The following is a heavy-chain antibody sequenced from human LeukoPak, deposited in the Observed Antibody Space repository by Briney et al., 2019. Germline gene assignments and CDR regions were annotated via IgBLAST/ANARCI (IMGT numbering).Heavy chain of an antibody. Sequence: SEILSLTCTVSGGSISSYYWSWIRQPPGKGLEWIGYIYYSGSINYNPSLKSRVTISVDTSKNQFSLKLSSVAAADTAVYYCARHVSGVVIYQEGNWFDPWGQGTLVTVSS. CDR2: IYYSGSI. CDR3: ARHVSGVVIYQEGNWFDP. J-gene: IGHJ5*02. D-gene: IGHD3-3*01. V-gene: IGHV4-59*08. CDR1: GGSISSYY.